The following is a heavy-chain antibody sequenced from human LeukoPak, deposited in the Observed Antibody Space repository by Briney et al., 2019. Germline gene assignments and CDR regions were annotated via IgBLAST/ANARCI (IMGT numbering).Heavy chain of an antibody. V-gene: IGHV4-61*02. CDR1: GGSISSGSYY. D-gene: IGHD3-10*01. Sequence: PSQTLSLTCTVSGGSISSGSYYWSWIRQPAGKGLEWIGRIYTSGSTNYNPSLKSQVTISVDTSKNQFSLKLSSVTAADTAVYYCARLMVRGVNFDYWGQGTLVTVSS. J-gene: IGHJ4*02. CDR3: ARLMVRGVNFDY. CDR2: IYTSGST.